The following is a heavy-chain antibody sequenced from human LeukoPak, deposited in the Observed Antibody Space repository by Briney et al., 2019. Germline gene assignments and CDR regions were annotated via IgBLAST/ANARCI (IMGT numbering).Heavy chain of an antibody. Sequence: YHSGSTNYNPSLKSRVTISVDKSKYQFSLKLSSVTAADTAVYYCARAGSSNRDTVENYFDYWGQGTLVTVSS. D-gene: IGHD4-11*01. CDR3: ARAGSSNRDTVENYFDY. CDR2: YHSGST. V-gene: IGHV4-4*02. J-gene: IGHJ4*02.